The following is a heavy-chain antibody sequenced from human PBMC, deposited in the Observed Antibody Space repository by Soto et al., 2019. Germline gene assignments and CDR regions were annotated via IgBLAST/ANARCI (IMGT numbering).Heavy chain of an antibody. J-gene: IGHJ6*02. CDR1: GFTFSSYA. V-gene: IGHV3-30-3*01. CDR2: ISYDGSNK. Sequence: QVQLVESGGGVVQPGRSLRLSCAASGFTFSSYAMHWVRQAPGKGLEWVAVISYDGSNKYYADSVKGRFTISRDNSKNMLYHQMNSLRAEDTAVYYCARETYYDFWSGPYYGMDVWGQGTTVTVSS. D-gene: IGHD3-3*01. CDR3: ARETYYDFWSGPYYGMDV.